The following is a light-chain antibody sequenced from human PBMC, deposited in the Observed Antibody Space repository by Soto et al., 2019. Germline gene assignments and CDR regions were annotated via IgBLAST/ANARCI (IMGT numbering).Light chain of an antibody. V-gene: IGKV1-39*01. CDR3: QQSYTTPRIT. CDR2: AAS. CDR1: QDIGTY. J-gene: IGKJ5*01. Sequence: DIQITQSPSSLSSSILESVSITCRASQDIGTYLNWYQHKPGKAPKHLIYAASSLQTGVPSRFTGSGSGTEFTLTIDSLQPEDFATYYCQQSYTTPRITFGQGTRLEIK.